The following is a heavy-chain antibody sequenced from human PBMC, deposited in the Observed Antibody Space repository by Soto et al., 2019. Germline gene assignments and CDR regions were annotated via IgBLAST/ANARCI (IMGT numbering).Heavy chain of an antibody. J-gene: IGHJ4*02. CDR2: IIPILGIA. CDR1: GGTFSSYT. D-gene: IGHD2-15*01. CDR3: ASTYCSGGSCYRGETIFDY. Sequence: QVQLVQSGAEVKKPGSSVKVSCKASGGTFSSYTISWVRQAPGQGLEWMGRIIPILGIANYAQKFQGRVTITADKSTSTAYMELSSLRSEDTAVYCCASTYCSGGSCYRGETIFDYWGQGTLLTVSS. V-gene: IGHV1-69*02.